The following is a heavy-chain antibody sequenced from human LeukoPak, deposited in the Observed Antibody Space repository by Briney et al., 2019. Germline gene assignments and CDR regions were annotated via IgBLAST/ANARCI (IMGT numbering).Heavy chain of an antibody. D-gene: IGHD3-16*01. V-gene: IGHV3-9*01. J-gene: IGHJ4*02. CDR3: AKVVSRGIFVY. CDR2: ISWNSGSI. Sequence: GRSLRLSCAASGFTFDDYAMHWVRQAPGKGLEWVSGISWNSGSIGYADSVKGRFTISRDNAKNSLYPQMNSLRAEDTALYYCAKVVSRGIFVYWGQGTPVTVSS. CDR1: GFTFDDYA.